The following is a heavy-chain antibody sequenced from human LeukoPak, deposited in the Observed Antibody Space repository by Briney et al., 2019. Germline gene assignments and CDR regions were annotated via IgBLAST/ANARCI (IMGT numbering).Heavy chain of an antibody. J-gene: IGHJ5*02. CDR3: KTGGTHWFDP. CDR2: MNPNSGNT. V-gene: IGHV1-8*03. CDR1: GYTFTSYD. Sequence: ASVKVSCKASGYTFTSYDINWVRQATGQGLEWMGWMNPNSGNTGYAQKFQGRVSITRNTSISTAYMELSSLRSEDTAVYYCKTGGTHWFDPWGQGTLVTVSS. D-gene: IGHD7-27*01.